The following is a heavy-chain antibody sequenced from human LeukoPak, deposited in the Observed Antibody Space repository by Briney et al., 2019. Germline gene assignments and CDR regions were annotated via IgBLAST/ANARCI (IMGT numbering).Heavy chain of an antibody. Sequence: SETLSLTCSVSGGSVSSGYYYWSWIRQPPGKALEWIGYLYYSGSTNYNPSLKSRVTISVDTSKNQFSLRLSSVTAADTAVYYCARGYSYGDLFDYWGQGTLVTVSS. CDR1: GGSVSSGYYY. CDR2: LYYSGST. D-gene: IGHD5-18*01. V-gene: IGHV4-61*01. J-gene: IGHJ4*02. CDR3: ARGYSYGDLFDY.